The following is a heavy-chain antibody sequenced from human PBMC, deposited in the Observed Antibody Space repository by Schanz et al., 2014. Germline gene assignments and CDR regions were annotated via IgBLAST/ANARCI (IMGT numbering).Heavy chain of an antibody. Sequence: QVQLVQSGAEVKKPGASVKVSCKASGYTFVSYSMHWVRQAPGQGPEFMGWISTFRNEDTNSAQRFQGRVTMTTDTSTSTSYMELTSLRSDDTAVYYCARGGYSSGWYDRDIAHFDYWGQGTLVTVSS. CDR3: ARGGYSSGWYDRDIAHFDY. CDR1: GYTFVSYS. V-gene: IGHV1-18*04. J-gene: IGHJ4*02. CDR2: ISTFRNEDT. D-gene: IGHD6-19*01.